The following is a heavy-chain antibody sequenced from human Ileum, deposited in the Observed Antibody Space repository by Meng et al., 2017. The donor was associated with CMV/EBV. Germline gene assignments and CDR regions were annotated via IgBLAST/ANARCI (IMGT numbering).Heavy chain of an antibody. CDR1: GDSISSGRHF. D-gene: IGHD2-2*01. CDR2: IHYTETT. CDR3: AADISTAWFYY. J-gene: IGHJ4*02. V-gene: IGHV4-39*07. Sequence: QVQLHHGGAGLLNPSEPLSLSCTVSGDSISSGRHFWGWIRQAPGKGLEWIATIHYTETTHYNPSLKSRITISVDTSKNQISLKVNSVTAADTAMYYCAADISTAWFYYWGQGTLVTVSS.